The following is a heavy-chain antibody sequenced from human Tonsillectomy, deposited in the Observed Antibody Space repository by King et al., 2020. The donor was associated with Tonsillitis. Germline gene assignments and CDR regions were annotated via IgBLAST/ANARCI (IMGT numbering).Heavy chain of an antibody. CDR2: ISWNSGSI. Sequence: QLVQSGGGLVQPGRSLRLSCAASGFTFDDYAMHWVRQAPGKGLEWVSGISWNSGSIGYADSVKGRFTISRDNAKNSLYLQMNSRRAEDTALYYCAKGVGPRVVARNAFDIWGQGTMVTVSS. D-gene: IGHD3-22*01. J-gene: IGHJ3*02. CDR3: AKGVGPRVVARNAFDI. V-gene: IGHV3-9*01. CDR1: GFTFDDYA.